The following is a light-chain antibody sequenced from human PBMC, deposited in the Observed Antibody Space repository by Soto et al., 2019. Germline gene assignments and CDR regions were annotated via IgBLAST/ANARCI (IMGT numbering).Light chain of an antibody. CDR1: NSDVGGYNY. CDR2: EVS. Sequence: QSALTQPASVSGSPGQSITISCTGTNSDVGGYNYVSWYQHHPGKAPKLMIYEVSNRTSGVSNRFSGSKSGNTASLTISGLQAEDEADYYCTSYTTSNTVVFGGGTKLTVL. V-gene: IGLV2-14*01. CDR3: TSYTTSNTVV. J-gene: IGLJ2*01.